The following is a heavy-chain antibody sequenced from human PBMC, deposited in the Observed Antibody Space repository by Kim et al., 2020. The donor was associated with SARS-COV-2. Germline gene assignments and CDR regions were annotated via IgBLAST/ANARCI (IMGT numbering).Heavy chain of an antibody. Sequence: ASVKVSCKASGYTFTSYYMHWVRQAPGQGLEWMGIINPSGDSTSYAQEFQGRVTMTRNTSTSTVYMELSSLTSEDTAVYYFARAPTIFERLDPWGQGTLVTVSS. CDR1: GYTFTSYY. J-gene: IGHJ5*02. CDR2: INPSGDST. D-gene: IGHD3-3*01. V-gene: IGHV1-46*01. CDR3: ARAPTIFERLDP.